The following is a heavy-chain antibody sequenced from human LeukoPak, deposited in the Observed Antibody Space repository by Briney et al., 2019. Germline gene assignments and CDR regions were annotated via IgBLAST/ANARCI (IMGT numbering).Heavy chain of an antibody. CDR2: FDPEDGET. CDR1: GYTLTRYY. D-gene: IGHD3-10*01. V-gene: IGHV1-24*01. J-gene: IGHJ6*02. CDR3: ATAGSLWFGELLVYYYGMDV. Sequence: ASVKVSCKSSGYTLTRYYIHWVRQAPGKGLEWMGGFDPEDGETIYAQKFQGRVTMTEDTSTDTAYMELSSLRSEDTAVYYCATAGSLWFGELLVYYYGMDVWGQGTTVTVSS.